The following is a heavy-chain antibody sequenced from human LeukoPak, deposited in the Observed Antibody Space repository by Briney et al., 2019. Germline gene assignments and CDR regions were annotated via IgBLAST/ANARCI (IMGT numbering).Heavy chain of an antibody. J-gene: IGHJ6*02. CDR1: SGSISSYY. D-gene: IGHD1-1*01. V-gene: IGHV4-4*07. Sequence: SETLSLTRTVSSGSISSYYWSWVRQPARKGLEWIGRIYTSGGTNYNPSLKGRVTMSVDTSENRFPLKLTSVTAADTAVYYCARAPSYNSARLDVWGQGTTVTVSS. CDR3: ARAPSYNSARLDV. CDR2: IYTSGGT.